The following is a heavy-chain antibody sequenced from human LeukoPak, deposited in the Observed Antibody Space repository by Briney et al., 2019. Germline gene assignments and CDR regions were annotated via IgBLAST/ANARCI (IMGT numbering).Heavy chain of an antibody. Sequence: SETLSLTCTLSGGSVSSYYWSWIRQPPGKGLEWIGYIYYSGSTKYNPSLKSRVTISVDASKTQFSLKLNSVTAADTAVYYCARGGRELDYFDYWGRGTLVTVSS. J-gene: IGHJ4*02. CDR3: ARGGRELDYFDY. V-gene: IGHV4-59*02. D-gene: IGHD1-7*01. CDR2: IYYSGST. CDR1: GGSVSSYY.